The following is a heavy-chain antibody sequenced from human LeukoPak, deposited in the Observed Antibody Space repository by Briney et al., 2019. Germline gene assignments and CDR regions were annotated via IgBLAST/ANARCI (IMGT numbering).Heavy chain of an antibody. Sequence: ASVKVSCKASGYTFTSYYMHWVRQAPGQGLEWMGIINPSGGSTSYAQKFQGRVTMTRDTSTSTVYMELSSLRSEDTAVYYCARDKGTVAGTYYYYGMDVWGQGTTVTASS. J-gene: IGHJ6*02. CDR3: ARDKGTVAGTYYYYGMDV. CDR1: GYTFTSYY. CDR2: INPSGGST. V-gene: IGHV1-46*01. D-gene: IGHD6-19*01.